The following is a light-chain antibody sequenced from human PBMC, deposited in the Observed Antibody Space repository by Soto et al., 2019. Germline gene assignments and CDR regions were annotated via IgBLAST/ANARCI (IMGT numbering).Light chain of an antibody. CDR2: KAS. Sequence: DIQMTQSPSTLSGSVGDRVTITCRASQTIISWLAWYHHKPGKAPKLLIYKASTLKSGVPSRFSGSGSGTEFTLTISILQPDDFATYYCQHYNCYSEAFGQVTKV. CDR3: QHYNCYSEA. CDR1: QTIISW. V-gene: IGKV1-5*03. J-gene: IGKJ1*01.